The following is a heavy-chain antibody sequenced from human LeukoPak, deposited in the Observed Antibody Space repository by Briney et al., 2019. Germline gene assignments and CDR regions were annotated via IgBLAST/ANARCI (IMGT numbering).Heavy chain of an antibody. Sequence: PSETLSLTCTVSGGSITSSSYYWGWIRQPPGKGLEWIGNIYYTGNTYYNPSLKSRVTISADTSKNLFSLNLTSVTAADTAVYYCARALGIVAALDYYYMDVWGKGTTVTVSS. CDR2: IYYTGNT. J-gene: IGHJ6*03. V-gene: IGHV4-39*01. D-gene: IGHD5-12*01. CDR1: GGSITSSSYY. CDR3: ARALGIVAALDYYYMDV.